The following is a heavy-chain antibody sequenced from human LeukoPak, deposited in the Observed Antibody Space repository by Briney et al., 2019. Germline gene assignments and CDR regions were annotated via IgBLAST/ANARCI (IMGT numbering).Heavy chain of an antibody. Sequence: SVNVSCKASGGTFSSYAISWVRQAPGQGLEWMGGIIPIFGTANYAQKFQGRVTITTDESTSTAYMELSSLRSEDTAVYYCARAQGYCSGGSCPSYYYYYMDVWGKGTTVTVSS. CDR3: ARAQGYCSGGSCPSYYYYYMDV. J-gene: IGHJ6*03. D-gene: IGHD2-15*01. CDR1: GGTFSSYA. V-gene: IGHV1-69*05. CDR2: IIPIFGTA.